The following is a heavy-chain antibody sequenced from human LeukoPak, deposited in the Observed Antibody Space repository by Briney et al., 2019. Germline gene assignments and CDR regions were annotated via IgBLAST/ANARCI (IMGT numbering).Heavy chain of an antibody. CDR2: INPSGGST. CDR1: GCTFTSYY. Sequence: ASVKVSCKASGCTFTSYYMHWVRQAPGQGLEWMGIINPSGGSTSYAQKFQGRVTMTRDTSTSTVYMELSSLRSEDTAVYYCARSLGARKWASSLNFDYWGQGTLVTVSS. V-gene: IGHV1-46*01. D-gene: IGHD6-13*01. CDR3: ARSLGARKWASSLNFDY. J-gene: IGHJ4*02.